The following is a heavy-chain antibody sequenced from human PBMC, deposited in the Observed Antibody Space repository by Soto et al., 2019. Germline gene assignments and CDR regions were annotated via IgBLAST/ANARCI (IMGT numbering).Heavy chain of an antibody. D-gene: IGHD3-22*01. CDR2: INHSGST. V-gene: IGHV4-34*01. CDR1: RGSFNSIY. Sequence: SVTLSLPGAVYRGSFNSIYWSWIRQRPGKGQEWIGEINHSGSTNYNPSLKRRVTISVDTSKNQFSLKLSSVTAADTAVYYCAGVNYYDSSGYYYYYYGMDVWGQGTTVTVS. CDR3: AGVNYYDSSGYYYYYYGMDV. J-gene: IGHJ6*02.